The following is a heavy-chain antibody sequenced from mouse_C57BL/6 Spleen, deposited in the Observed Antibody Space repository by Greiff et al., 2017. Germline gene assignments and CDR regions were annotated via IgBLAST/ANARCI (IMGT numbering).Heavy chain of an antibody. J-gene: IGHJ2*01. CDR2: ISSGGSYT. D-gene: IGHD2-4*01. CDR3: ARHYDYDRYYFDY. Sequence: EVMLVESGGDLVKPGASLKLSCAASGFTFSSYGMSWVRQTPDQRLEWVATISSGGSYTYYPDSVKGRVTISRDNTKNTRYLQMSSLKSEDTAMYDCARHYDYDRYYFDYWGQGTTLTVSS. V-gene: IGHV5-6*01. CDR1: GFTFSSYG.